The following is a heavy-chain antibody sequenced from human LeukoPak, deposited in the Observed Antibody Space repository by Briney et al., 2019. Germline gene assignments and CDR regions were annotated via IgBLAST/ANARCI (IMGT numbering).Heavy chain of an antibody. CDR1: GFTFSAYS. D-gene: IGHD2-15*01. Sequence: GGSLRLSCAASGFTFSAYSINWVRQAPGKGLEWVSSISSTSSYIYYADSMKGRFTISRDNAKNSLNLQMNSLRAEDTAVYYCATEGVVVAATFDYWGQGTLVTVSS. CDR2: ISSTSSYI. J-gene: IGHJ4*02. CDR3: ATEGVVVAATFDY. V-gene: IGHV3-21*06.